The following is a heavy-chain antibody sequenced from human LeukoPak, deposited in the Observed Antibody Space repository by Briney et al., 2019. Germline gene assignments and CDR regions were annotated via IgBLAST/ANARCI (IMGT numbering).Heavy chain of an antibody. CDR2: ISTISTYL. Sequence: PGGSLRLSCAASGFTFSTYAMSWVRQAPGKGLESVSSISTISTYLYYADSLKGRFTISRDNAKNSLYLQMNSLRAEDTAVYYCARAPRGSSWFLDYWGQGTLVTVSS. J-gene: IGHJ4*02. D-gene: IGHD6-13*01. CDR1: GFTFSTYA. V-gene: IGHV3-21*01. CDR3: ARAPRGSSWFLDY.